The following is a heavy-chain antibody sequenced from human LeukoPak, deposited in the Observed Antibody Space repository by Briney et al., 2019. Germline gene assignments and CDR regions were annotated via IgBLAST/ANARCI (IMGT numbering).Heavy chain of an antibody. Sequence: SETLSLTCTVSGGSITTNNDYWGWIRQPPGKGLEWIGMISYSGSTYYNPSLKSRVTISVDTSKDQFSLKLSSVTAADTAVYYCAIVDTAMAHYFDYWGQGTLVTVSS. CDR2: ISYSGST. CDR3: AIVDTAMAHYFDY. V-gene: IGHV4-39*07. J-gene: IGHJ4*02. D-gene: IGHD5-18*01. CDR1: GGSITTNNDY.